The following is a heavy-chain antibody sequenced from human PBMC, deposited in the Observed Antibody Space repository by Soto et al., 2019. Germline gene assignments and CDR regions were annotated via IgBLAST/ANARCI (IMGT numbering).Heavy chain of an antibody. Sequence: GGSLSLSCAASGFTFSSYGMHWVRQAPGKGLEWVAVISYDGSNKYYADSVKGRFTISRDNSKNTLYLQMNSLRAEDTAVYYCAKDRAAYSYGFPYYYYGMDVWGQGTTVTVSS. D-gene: IGHD5-18*01. V-gene: IGHV3-30*18. CDR3: AKDRAAYSYGFPYYYYGMDV. CDR2: ISYDGSNK. J-gene: IGHJ6*02. CDR1: GFTFSSYG.